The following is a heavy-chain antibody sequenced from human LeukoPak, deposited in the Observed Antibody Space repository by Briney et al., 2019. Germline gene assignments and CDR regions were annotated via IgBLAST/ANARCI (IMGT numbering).Heavy chain of an antibody. D-gene: IGHD1-26*01. V-gene: IGHV5-51*01. J-gene: IGHJ3*01. CDR3: ARQQMGFAPGGSGFDP. Sequence: KRGESLQISCQGSGYNFDSYWLAWVRPVPGKGLEWMGIIFPRTSDTRYSPSFQGHVTVSADKSINTAFLEWRSLKATDNAIYLCARQQMGFAPGGSGFDPWGQGTVVIVSS. CDR1: GYNFDSYW. CDR2: IFPRTSDT.